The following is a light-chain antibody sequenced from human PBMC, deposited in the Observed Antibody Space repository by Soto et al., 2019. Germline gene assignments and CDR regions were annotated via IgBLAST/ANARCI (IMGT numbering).Light chain of an antibody. CDR3: QQRSTWPPIT. Sequence: EIVLTQSPGTLSLSPGETATLSCRASQSVSNNYLAWYQQKPGQAPRLLIYGASNRATGIPARFSGSGSGTDFTLTISSLEPEDFAVYYCQQRSTWPPITFGQGTRLEIK. CDR1: QSVSNNY. CDR2: GAS. V-gene: IGKV3D-20*02. J-gene: IGKJ5*01.